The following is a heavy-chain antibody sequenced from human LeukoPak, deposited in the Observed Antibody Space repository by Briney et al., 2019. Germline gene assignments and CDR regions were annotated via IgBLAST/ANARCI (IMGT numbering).Heavy chain of an antibody. J-gene: IGHJ4*02. CDR1: GYSISSGYY. V-gene: IGHV4-38-2*02. Sequence: SETLSLTCTVSGYSISSGYYWGWIRQPPGKGLEWIGSIYHSGSTYYNPSLRGRVTISVDTSKNQFSLKLSSVTAADTAVYYCTRDDVYFDHWGQGTLVTASS. CDR3: TRDDVYFDH. CDR2: IYHSGST.